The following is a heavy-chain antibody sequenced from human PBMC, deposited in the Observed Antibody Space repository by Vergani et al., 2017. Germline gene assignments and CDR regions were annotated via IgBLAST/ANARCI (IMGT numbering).Heavy chain of an antibody. D-gene: IGHD6-19*01. V-gene: IGHV3-21*01. CDR3: ARPYFHVAVAGTSAFDP. Sequence: EVQLVESGGGLVKPGGSLRLSCAASGFTFSSYSMNWVRQAPGKGLEWVSSIRSSSSYIYYADSVKGRFTISRDNSKNSLYSQMNSLRTEERAVYYCARPYFHVAVAGTSAFDPWGQGTLVTVSS. CDR2: IRSSSSYI. J-gene: IGHJ5*02. CDR1: GFTFSSYS.